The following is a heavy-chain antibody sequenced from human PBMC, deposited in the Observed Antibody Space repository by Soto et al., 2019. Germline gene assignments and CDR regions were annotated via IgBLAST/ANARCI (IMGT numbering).Heavy chain of an antibody. CDR3: AINEGRDVSTFEY. CDR1: GYIFTDYY. D-gene: IGHD3-10*02. V-gene: IGHV1-2*06. J-gene: IGHJ4*02. CDR2: INPNSGGT. Sequence: ASVKVSCKASGYIFTDYYMHWVRQAPGQELGWMGRINPNSGGTNYAQKFQGRVTMTRDTSISTAYTELSSLRSEDMATYYCAINEGRDVSTFEYWDQGTLVT.